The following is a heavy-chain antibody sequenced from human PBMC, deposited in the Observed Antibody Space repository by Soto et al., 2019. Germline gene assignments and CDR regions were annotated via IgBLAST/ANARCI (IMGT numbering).Heavy chain of an antibody. Sequence: QVQLVQSGAEVKKPGSSVKVSCKASGGTFSSYTISWVRQAPGQGLEWMGRIIPILGIANYAQKFQGRVTITAEKSTSTAYMELSRLRSEYTAVYYGAREGGYGGNDYYYYYGMDVWGQGTTVTVSS. V-gene: IGHV1-69*08. J-gene: IGHJ6*02. CDR2: IIPILGIA. D-gene: IGHD4-17*01. CDR1: GGTFSSYT. CDR3: AREGGYGGNDYYYYYGMDV.